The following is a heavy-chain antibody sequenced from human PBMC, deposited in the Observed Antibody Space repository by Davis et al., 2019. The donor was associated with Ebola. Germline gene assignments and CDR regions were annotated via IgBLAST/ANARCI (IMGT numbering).Heavy chain of an antibody. V-gene: IGHV5-51*01. CDR1: GYTFSKYW. J-gene: IGHJ3*02. CDR2: IFPGDSDT. D-gene: IGHD6-6*01. CDR3: ARRGGEYSSTSGDAFDI. Sequence: PGGSLRLSCKVSGYTFSKYWIGWVRQMPGKGLEWMGVIFPGDSDTRYSPSFQGQVIISADKSTSTAYLEWSRLKASDTAIYYCARRGGEYSSTSGDAFDIWGQGTMVTVFS.